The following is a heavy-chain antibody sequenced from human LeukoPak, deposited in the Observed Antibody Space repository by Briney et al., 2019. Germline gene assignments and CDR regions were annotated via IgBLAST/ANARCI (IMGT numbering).Heavy chain of an antibody. CDR2: IYYSGST. Sequence: SETLSLTCTVSGGSISSSSYYWGWIRQPPGKGLERIGSIYYSGSTYYNPSLKSRVTISVDTSKNQFSLKLSSVTAADTAVYYCAGYDFWSGYYTIHWGQGTLVTVSS. D-gene: IGHD3-3*01. V-gene: IGHV4-39*01. CDR3: AGYDFWSGYYTIH. J-gene: IGHJ4*02. CDR1: GGSISSSSYY.